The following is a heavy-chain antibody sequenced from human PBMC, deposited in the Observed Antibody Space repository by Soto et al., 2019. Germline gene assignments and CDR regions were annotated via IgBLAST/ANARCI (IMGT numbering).Heavy chain of an antibody. CDR3: ARAPYYDFWSGYLDY. CDR2: ISYDGSNK. CDR1: GFTFSSYA. Sequence: PGGSLRLSCAASGFTFSSYAMHWVRQAPGKGLEWVAVISYDGSNKYYADSVKGRFTISRDNSKNTLYLQMNSLRAEDTAVYYCARAPYYDFWSGYLDYWGQGTLVTVSS. V-gene: IGHV3-30-3*01. D-gene: IGHD3-3*01. J-gene: IGHJ4*02.